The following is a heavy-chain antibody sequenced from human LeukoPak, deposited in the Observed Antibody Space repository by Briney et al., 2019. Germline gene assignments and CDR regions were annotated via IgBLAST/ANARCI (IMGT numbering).Heavy chain of an antibody. D-gene: IGHD3-22*01. CDR2: ISGSGGST. Sequence: GGSLRLSCAAYGFTFSSYAMSWVRQAPGKGLEWVSAISGSGGSTYYADSVKGRFTISRDNSKNTLYLQMNSLRAEDTAVYYCAKTTRPYYYDSSGPQDAFDIWGQGTMVTVSS. J-gene: IGHJ3*02. CDR1: GFTFSSYA. CDR3: AKTTRPYYYDSSGPQDAFDI. V-gene: IGHV3-23*01.